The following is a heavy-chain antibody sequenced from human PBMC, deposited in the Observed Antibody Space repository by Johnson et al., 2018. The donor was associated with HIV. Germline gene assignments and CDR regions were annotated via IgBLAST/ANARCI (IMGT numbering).Heavy chain of an antibody. D-gene: IGHD2-15*01. J-gene: IGHJ3*02. CDR3: ARDRLGAARPNAFDI. V-gene: IGHV3-48*01. CDR2: ISNSGSSV. Sequence: EVQLVESGGGLVTPGGSLRLSCAASGFTFISYAMHWVRQAPGKGLEWVSYISNSGSSVYYADSVKGRFTISRDNSKNTLYLQMGSLRAEDTAIYYCARDRLGAARPNAFDIWGQGIMVTVSS. CDR1: GFTFISYA.